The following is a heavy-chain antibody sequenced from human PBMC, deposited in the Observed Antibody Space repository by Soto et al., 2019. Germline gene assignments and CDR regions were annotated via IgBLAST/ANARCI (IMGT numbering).Heavy chain of an antibody. Sequence: PGGSLRLSCAASGFTFSSYWMSWVRQAPGKGLEWVANIKQDGSEKYYVDSVKGRFTISRDNAKNSLYLQMNSLRAEDTAVYYCARADIVLVPAASFDYWGQGTLVTVS. CDR2: IKQDGSEK. CDR1: GFTFSSYW. J-gene: IGHJ4*02. CDR3: ARADIVLVPAASFDY. V-gene: IGHV3-7*01. D-gene: IGHD2-2*01.